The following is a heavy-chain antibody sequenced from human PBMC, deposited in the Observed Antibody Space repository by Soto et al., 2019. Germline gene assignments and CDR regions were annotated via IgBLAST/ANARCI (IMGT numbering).Heavy chain of an antibody. CDR1: GETYTSYG. J-gene: IGHJ6*02. CDR2: ISAYNGNT. D-gene: IGHD6-13*01. CDR3: AIVEMQAAACKNYYYGTDV. V-gene: IGHV1-18*04. Sequence: ASAKVSCKASGETYTSYGINWGRHAPGQGLEWMGWISAYNGNTNYAQKLQLRVTMTTDTSTSTAYVALRRLSSGDTAVYYCAIVEMQAAACKNYYYGTDVLGQGTAVPVSS.